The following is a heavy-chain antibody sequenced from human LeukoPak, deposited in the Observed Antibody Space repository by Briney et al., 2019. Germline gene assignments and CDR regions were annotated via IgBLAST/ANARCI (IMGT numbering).Heavy chain of an antibody. D-gene: IGHD6-19*01. CDR3: ARELAVAGTVTHRFDP. J-gene: IGHJ5*02. CDR2: IFFSGTT. CDR1: GDSIISSDYY. V-gene: IGHV4-39*07. Sequence: SETLSLTCTVSGDSIISSDYYWGWIRQPPGKGLEWIGTIFFSGTTYYNPSLKSRVTISVDTSKNQLSLKLTSVTAADTTLYYCARELAVAGTVTHRFDPWGQGTLVTVSS.